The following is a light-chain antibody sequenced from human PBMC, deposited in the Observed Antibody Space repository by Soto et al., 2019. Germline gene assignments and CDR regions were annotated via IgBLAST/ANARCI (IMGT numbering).Light chain of an antibody. V-gene: IGKV3-11*01. J-gene: IGKJ1*01. CDR1: QSVSSY. Sequence: EIVLTQSPATLSLSPGERATLSCRASQSVSSYLVWYQQKPGQAPRLLIYDASTRATDVPARFSGSGSGTDFTLTISSLEPEDFAVYYCQQYGSSPQTFGQGTKVDIK. CDR3: QQYGSSPQT. CDR2: DAS.